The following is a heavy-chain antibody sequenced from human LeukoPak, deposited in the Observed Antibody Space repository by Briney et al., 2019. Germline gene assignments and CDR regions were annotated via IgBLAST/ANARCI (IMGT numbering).Heavy chain of an antibody. CDR1: VFTFDNYG. J-gene: IGHJ3*02. D-gene: IGHD4-17*01. V-gene: IGHV3-20*04. Sequence: GGSLTLSCAASVFTFDNYGMTWVRQVPGKGLEWVSGINWNGGSTGYADSVKGRFTISRDNAKNSLYLQMNSLRAEDTALYYCARSNRVYGDYLLRAFDIWGQGTMVTVSS. CDR2: INWNGGST. CDR3: ARSNRVYGDYLLRAFDI.